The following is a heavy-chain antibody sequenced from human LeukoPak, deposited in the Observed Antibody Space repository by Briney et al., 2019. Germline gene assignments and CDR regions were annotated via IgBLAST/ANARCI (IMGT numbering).Heavy chain of an antibody. CDR2: ISTYSDKR. CDR3: GSDSFSVNACNIDY. D-gene: IGHD5/OR15-5a*01. Sequence: GASVKVSCKASGYSFTTYGIAWVRQAPGQGPEWMGWISTYSDKRHYAQTLQDRLTMTADTSTSTAYMELRSLRSDATAVYYCGSDSFSVNACNIDYWAQGTGVTVSS. V-gene: IGHV1-18*01. J-gene: IGHJ4*02. CDR1: GYSFTTYG.